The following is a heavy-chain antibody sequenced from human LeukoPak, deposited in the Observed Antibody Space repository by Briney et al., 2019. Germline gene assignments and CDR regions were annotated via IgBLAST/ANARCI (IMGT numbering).Heavy chain of an antibody. V-gene: IGHV4-59*02. J-gene: IGHJ4*02. CDR2: IYYSGST. D-gene: IGHD6-6*01. CDR3: ASGEQLVPY. CDR1: GGSVSSYY. Sequence: SETLSLTCTVSGGSVSSYYWSWIRQPPGKGLEWIGYIYYSGSTNYNPSLKSRVTISVDTSKNQFSLKLSSVTAADTAVYYCASGEQLVPYWGQGTLVTVSS.